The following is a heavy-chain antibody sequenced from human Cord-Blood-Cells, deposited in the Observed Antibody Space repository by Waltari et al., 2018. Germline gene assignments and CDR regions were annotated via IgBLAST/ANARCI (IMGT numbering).Heavy chain of an antibody. CDR1: GGTLSSYA. CDR2: IIPIFGTA. Sequence: QVQLVQSGAEVKKPGSSVKVSCKASGGTLSSYAISWVRQAPGQGLEWMGGIIPIFGTANYAQKFQGRVTITADESTSTAYMELSSLRSEDTAVYYCARLNIVVVPAANWFDPWGQGTLVTVSS. J-gene: IGHJ5*02. V-gene: IGHV1-69*01. D-gene: IGHD2-2*01. CDR3: ARLNIVVVPAANWFDP.